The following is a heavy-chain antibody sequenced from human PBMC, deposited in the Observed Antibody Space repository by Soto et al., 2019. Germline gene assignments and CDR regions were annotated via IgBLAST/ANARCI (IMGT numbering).Heavy chain of an antibody. CDR1: GFTFSDYY. D-gene: IGHD6-13*01. CDR3: ARYSSSWYEMGYYFDY. J-gene: IGHJ4*02. CDR2: ISSSGSTI. V-gene: IGHV3-11*01. Sequence: PGGSLRLSCAASGFTFSDYYMSWIRQAPGKGLEWVSYISSSGSTIYYADSVKGRFTISRDNAKNSLYLQMNSLRAEDTAVYYCARYSSSWYEMGYYFDYWGQGTLVTVSS.